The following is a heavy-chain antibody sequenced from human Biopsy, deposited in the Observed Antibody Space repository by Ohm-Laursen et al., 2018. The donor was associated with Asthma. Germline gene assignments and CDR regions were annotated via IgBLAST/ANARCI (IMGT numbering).Heavy chain of an antibody. D-gene: IGHD6-13*01. J-gene: IGHJ5*02. V-gene: IGHV1-2*06. Sequence: GASVKVSCKASGYTFIGCHIHWMRQAPGQGPEWMGRINPNSGGTNYAQKFQGRVTMTRDTSISTAYMEVSRLRSDDTAVYYCARGQKSAGDRWFDPWGQGTRVTVSS. CDR1: GYTFIGCH. CDR2: INPNSGGT. CDR3: ARGQKSAGDRWFDP.